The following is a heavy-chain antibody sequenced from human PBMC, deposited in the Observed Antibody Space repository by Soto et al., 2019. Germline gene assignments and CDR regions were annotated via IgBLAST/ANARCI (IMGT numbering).Heavy chain of an antibody. CDR1: GYSFTRYW. D-gene: IGHD6-13*01. Sequence: GESLKISCKGSGYSFTRYWIGWVRQMPGKGLECMGIIYPGDSDTRYSPSFQGQVTISVDKSISTAYLQWSSLKASDTAMYYCARQSRSSSWEYYYYGLDGWGQGTTVTVSS. CDR3: ARQSRSSSWEYYYYGLDG. V-gene: IGHV5-51*01. J-gene: IGHJ6*02. CDR2: IYPGDSDT.